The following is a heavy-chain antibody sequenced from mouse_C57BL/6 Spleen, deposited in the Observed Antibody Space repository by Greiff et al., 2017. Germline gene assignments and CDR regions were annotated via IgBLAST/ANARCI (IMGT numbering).Heavy chain of an antibody. J-gene: IGHJ3*02. CDR2: ISSGGDYI. V-gene: IGHV5-9-1*02. CDR1: GFTFSSYA. CDR3: TREGDYGNYE. Sequence: EVKLMESGEGLVKPGGSLKLSCAASGFTFSSYAMSWVRQTPEKRLEWVAYISSGGDYIYYADTVKGRFTISRDNARNTLYLQMSSLKSEDTAMYYCTREGDYGNYEWGQETLVTVSA. D-gene: IGHD2-1*01.